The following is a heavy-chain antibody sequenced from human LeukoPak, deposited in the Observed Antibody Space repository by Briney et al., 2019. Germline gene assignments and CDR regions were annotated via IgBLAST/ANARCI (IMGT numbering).Heavy chain of an antibody. CDR3: ARGVRYYDILTGYYLGYFDY. CDR2: IKQDGSEK. D-gene: IGHD3-9*01. V-gene: IGHV3-7*01. J-gene: IGHJ4*02. CDR1: GFTFSSYW. Sequence: GGSLRLSCAASGFTFSSYWMSWVRQAPGKGLEWVANIKQDGSEKYYVDSVKGRFTISRDNAKNSLCLQMNSLRAEDTAVYYCARGVRYYDILTGYYLGYFDYWGQGTLVTVSS.